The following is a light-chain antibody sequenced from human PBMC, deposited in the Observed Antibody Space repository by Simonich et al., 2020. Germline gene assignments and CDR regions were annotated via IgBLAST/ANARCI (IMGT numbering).Light chain of an antibody. CDR3: QQYGSSPFT. J-gene: IGKJ3*01. CDR2: GAS. CDR1: QNVSSSY. Sequence: EIVLTQSPCTLSFSPGDRATLSCRANQNVSSSYLACYQQKPVQAPRLLIYGASSRATGIPDRFSGSGSGTDFTLTISRLEPEDFAVYYCQQYGSSPFTFGPGTKVDIK. V-gene: IGKV3-20*01.